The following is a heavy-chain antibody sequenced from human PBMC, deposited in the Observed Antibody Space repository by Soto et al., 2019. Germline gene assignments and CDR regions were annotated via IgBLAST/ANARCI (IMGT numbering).Heavy chain of an antibody. J-gene: IGHJ4*01. V-gene: IGHV1-18*01. CDR1: GYTFTNFG. CDR3: ARGGAPVDY. Sequence: QVHLVQSGAEVKKPGASVKVSCTASGYTFTNFGISWVRQAPGQGLEWMGWISAYNGNTNYAQKFQGRVTMTTDTSAGRAFMERGSLSSHDAVVDYGARGGAPVDYWRPRPLVTVSS. D-gene: IGHD3-16*01. CDR2: ISAYNGNT.